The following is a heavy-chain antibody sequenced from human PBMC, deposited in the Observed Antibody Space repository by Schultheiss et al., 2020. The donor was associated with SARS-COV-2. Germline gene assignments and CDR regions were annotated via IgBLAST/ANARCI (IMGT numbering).Heavy chain of an antibody. CDR1: GGSISSSSYY. D-gene: IGHD7-27*01. CDR3: ASKWAWGTPADY. CDR2: IYYSGIT. Sequence: SETLSLTCTVSGGSISSSSYYWGWIRQPPGKGLEWIGSIYYSGITYYNPSLKSRVTISVDTSKNQFSLKLSSVTAADTAVYYCASKWAWGTPADYWGQGTLVTVSS. J-gene: IGHJ4*02. V-gene: IGHV4-39*01.